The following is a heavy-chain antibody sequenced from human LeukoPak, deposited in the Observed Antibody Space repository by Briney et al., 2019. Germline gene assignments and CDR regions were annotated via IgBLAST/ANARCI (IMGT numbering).Heavy chain of an antibody. CDR1: GFTFSSYW. CDR2: INSDGSST. CDR3: ARQGGGDPRYYYYYGMDV. V-gene: IGHV3-74*01. Sequence: GRSLRLSCPASGFTFSSYWMHCVRQAPGKGLVWVSCINSDGSSTSYADSVKGRFTISRDNAKNTLYLQMNSLRAEDTAVYYCARQGGGDPRYYYYYGMDVWGKGTTVTVSS. J-gene: IGHJ6*04. D-gene: IGHD3-16*01.